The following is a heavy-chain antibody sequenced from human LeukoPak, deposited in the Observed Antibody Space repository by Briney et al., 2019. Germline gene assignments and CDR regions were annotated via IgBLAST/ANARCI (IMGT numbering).Heavy chain of an antibody. CDR3: AKGLTMIDY. Sequence: GGSLRLSCAASGFSVSTKYMSWVRQAPGKGLGWVSTIGGSGTYYADSVKGRFTISRDNSKNMLFLQMNSLRAEDTAVYYCAKGLTMIDYWGQGTLVTVSS. V-gene: IGHV3-23*01. CDR2: IGGSGT. J-gene: IGHJ4*02. CDR1: GFSVSTKY. D-gene: IGHD4/OR15-4a*01.